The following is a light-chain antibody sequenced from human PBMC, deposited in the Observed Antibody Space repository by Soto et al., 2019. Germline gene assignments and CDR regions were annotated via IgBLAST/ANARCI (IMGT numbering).Light chain of an antibody. CDR3: QQYNSYPIT. Sequence: DIQMTQSPSTLSASVGDRVTITCRASQNINRWLAWYQQKPGKAPNLLIYKASSLESGVPSRFSGSGSGTEFTLTISSLQPDDSATYYCQQYNSYPITFGQGTRLEIK. J-gene: IGKJ5*01. V-gene: IGKV1-5*03. CDR1: QNINRW. CDR2: KAS.